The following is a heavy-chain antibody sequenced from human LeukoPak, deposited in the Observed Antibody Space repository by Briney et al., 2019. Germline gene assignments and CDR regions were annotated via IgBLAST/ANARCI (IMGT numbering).Heavy chain of an antibody. CDR1: GFTFSSYS. CDR3: ARDVAAAIPDY. D-gene: IGHD6-13*01. V-gene: IGHV3-21*01. Sequence: GGSLRLSCAASGFTFSSYSMNWVRQALGKGLEWVSSISSSSSYIYYADSVKGRFTISRDNAKNSLYLQMNSLRAEDTAVYYCARDVAAAIPDYWGQGALVTVSS. CDR2: ISSSSSYI. J-gene: IGHJ4*02.